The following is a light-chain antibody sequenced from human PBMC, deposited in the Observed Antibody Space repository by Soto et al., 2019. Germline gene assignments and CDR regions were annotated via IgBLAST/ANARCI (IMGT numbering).Light chain of an antibody. V-gene: IGKV1-27*01. CDR3: QKYNSAPST. CDR1: QGISTD. Sequence: DIQMTQSPSSLSASVGDRVTITCRASQGISTDLAWYQQKPGKVPQLLIYGASTLHSGVPSRFSGDGSGTDFTLTISSLQPEDVATYYCQKYNSAPSTFGQGTKVEIK. CDR2: GAS. J-gene: IGKJ1*01.